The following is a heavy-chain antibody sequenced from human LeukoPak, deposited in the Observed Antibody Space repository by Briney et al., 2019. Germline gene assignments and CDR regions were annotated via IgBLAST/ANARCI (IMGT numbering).Heavy chain of an antibody. J-gene: IGHJ4*02. CDR2: LSGSGGDT. Sequence: GGSLRLSCAASGFTFNKYAMSWVRQAPGKGLEWVSSLSGSGGDTYYAESVKGRFTISRDNSKNTVYLEMNSLRAEVTAVYYCAKDPYGTRYFDYWGQGTLVTVSS. CDR3: AKDPYGTRYFDY. D-gene: IGHD2-2*01. V-gene: IGHV3-23*01. CDR1: GFTFNKYA.